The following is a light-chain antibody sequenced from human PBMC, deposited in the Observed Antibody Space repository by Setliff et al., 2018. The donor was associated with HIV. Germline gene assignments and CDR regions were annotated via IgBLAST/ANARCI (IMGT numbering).Light chain of an antibody. CDR3: AAWDNSLSGSYV. CDR1: SSNIGRNY. Sequence: QSALTQPPSASGTPGQRVTISCSGSSSNIGRNYVYWYQQLPGTTPKLLIYRNNQRPSGVPDRFSSSKSGTSASLAISGLRSEDEADYYCAAWDNSLSGSYVFGTGTKATVL. CDR2: RNN. J-gene: IGLJ1*01. V-gene: IGLV1-47*01.